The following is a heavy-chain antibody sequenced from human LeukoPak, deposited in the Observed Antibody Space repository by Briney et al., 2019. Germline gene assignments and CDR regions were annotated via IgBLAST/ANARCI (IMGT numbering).Heavy chain of an antibody. D-gene: IGHD5-18*01. CDR2: ISSSSSYI. Sequence: PGGSLRLSCAASGFTFSSYSMNWVRQAPGKGLEWVSSISSSSSYIYYADSVKGRFTISRDNAKNSLYLQMNSLRAEDTAVYYCAKPDSYGYYFDYWGQGTLVTVSS. J-gene: IGHJ4*02. V-gene: IGHV3-21*01. CDR3: AKPDSYGYYFDY. CDR1: GFTFSSYS.